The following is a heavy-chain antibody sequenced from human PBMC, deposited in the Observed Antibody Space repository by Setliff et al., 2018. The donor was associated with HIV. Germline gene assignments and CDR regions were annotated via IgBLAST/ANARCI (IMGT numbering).Heavy chain of an antibody. CDR3: TRDRRGSSSWSGYNGGFDY. CDR2: VRSKPNGGTT. J-gene: IGHJ4*02. CDR1: GFTLSEAW. V-gene: IGHV3-49*04. Sequence: GSLRLSCAASGFTLSEAWMNWVRQAPGKGLEWVGFVRSKPNGGTTDYAASVKGRFTISRDDAKTIAYLHMNSLTTDDTAVYFCTRDRRGSSSWSGYNGGFDYWGQGTLVTVSS. D-gene: IGHD3-3*01.